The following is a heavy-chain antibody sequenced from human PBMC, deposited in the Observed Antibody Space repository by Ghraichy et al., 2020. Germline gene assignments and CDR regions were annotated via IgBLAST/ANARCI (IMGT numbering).Heavy chain of an antibody. CDR3: AKEDAVSAVPDY. CDR1: GLIFSSYA. J-gene: IGHJ4*02. D-gene: IGHD2-15*01. CDR2: IAGSGGNT. Sequence: GGSLRLSCAASGLIFSSYAMTWVRQAPGKGLEWVSAIAGSGGNTYYADFAEGRFTISRDNSRNTLYLQMNSLRAEDMAVYYCAKEDAVSAVPDYWGQGTLVTVSS. V-gene: IGHV3-23*01.